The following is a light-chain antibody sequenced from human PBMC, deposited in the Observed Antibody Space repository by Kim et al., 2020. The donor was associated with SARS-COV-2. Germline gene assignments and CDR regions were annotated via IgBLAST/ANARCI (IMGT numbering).Light chain of an antibody. CDR2: SAS. Sequence: SPGGSATLSCRARQTGGSLLAWYQQKPGKAPRLIIYSASPRATGSPPRFRGSGSGTEFTLTISSLQSEDSAIYYCQHHNNWPPYTFGQGTKLEI. CDR1: QTGGSL. J-gene: IGKJ2*01. CDR3: QHHNNWPPYT. V-gene: IGKV3-15*01.